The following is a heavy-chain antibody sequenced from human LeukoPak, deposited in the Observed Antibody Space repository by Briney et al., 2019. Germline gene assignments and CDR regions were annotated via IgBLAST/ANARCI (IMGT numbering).Heavy chain of an antibody. J-gene: IGHJ3*02. CDR1: GGSFSGYY. Sequence: SETLSLTCAVYGGSFSGYYWSWIRQPPGKGLEWIGEINHSGSTNYNPSLKSRVTISVDTSKNQFSLKLSSVTAADTAVYYCARVGPGKDAFDIWGQGTMVTVSS. CDR2: INHSGST. CDR3: ARVGPGKDAFDI. V-gene: IGHV4-34*01.